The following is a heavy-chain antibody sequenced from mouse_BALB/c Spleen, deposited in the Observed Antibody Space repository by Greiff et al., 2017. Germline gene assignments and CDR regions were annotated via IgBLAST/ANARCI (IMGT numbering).Heavy chain of an antibody. CDR2: IDPDTGGT. J-gene: IGHJ3*01. Sequence: QVQLQQSGAELVRPGASVTLSCKASGYTFTDYAMHWVKQTPVHGLEWIGAIDPDTGGTAYNQKFKGKATLTADKSSSTAYMELLSLTSEDTAVYDSTRRSEDVEESLAYWGQGTLVTVSA. CDR1: GYTFTDYA. CDR3: TRRSEDVEESLAY. V-gene: IGHV1-15*01.